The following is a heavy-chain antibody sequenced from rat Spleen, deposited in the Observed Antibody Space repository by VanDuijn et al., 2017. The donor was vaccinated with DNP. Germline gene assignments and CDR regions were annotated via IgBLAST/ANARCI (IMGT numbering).Heavy chain of an antibody. CDR2: ISYDDRST. Sequence: EVQLVESGGGLVQPGRSLKLSCAASGFTFSDYYMAWVRQAPTKGLEWVATISYDDRSTYYRDSVKGRFTISRDNAKSTLYLQMDSLRAEDTATYYCATSSYYGYDYGFAYWGQGTLVTVSS. D-gene: IGHD1-7*01. CDR1: GFTFSDYY. V-gene: IGHV5-7*01. J-gene: IGHJ3*01. CDR3: ATSSYYGYDYGFAY.